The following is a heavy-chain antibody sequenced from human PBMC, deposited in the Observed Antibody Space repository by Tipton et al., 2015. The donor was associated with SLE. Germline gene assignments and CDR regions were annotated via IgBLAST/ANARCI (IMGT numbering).Heavy chain of an antibody. CDR2: ISSSGSTV. V-gene: IGHV3-48*03. Sequence: GSLRLSCAASGFSLSNNEMNWVRQAPGKGLEWVAYISSSGSTVYYADSVKGRFTISRDNANNSLYLQMNSLRAEDTAVYYCARVWGCRGYCIGRGFDHWGQGTRVTVSS. CDR3: ARVWGCRGYCIGRGFDH. D-gene: IGHD2-15*01. J-gene: IGHJ4*02. CDR1: GFSLSNNE.